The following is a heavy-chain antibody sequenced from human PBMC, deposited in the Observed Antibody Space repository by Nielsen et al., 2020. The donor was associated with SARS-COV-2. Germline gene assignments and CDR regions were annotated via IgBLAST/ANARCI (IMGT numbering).Heavy chain of an antibody. Sequence: GGSLRLSCAASGFTFSSYWMHWVRQAPGKGLVWVSRIKSDGSSISYADSVKGRFTISRDSAKNTLYLQMNSLGVDDTAMYYCARGGAAAVIDNWGQGTLVTVSS. CDR2: IKSDGSSI. CDR1: GFTFSSYW. J-gene: IGHJ4*02. CDR3: ARGGAAAVIDN. V-gene: IGHV3-74*01. D-gene: IGHD6-13*01.